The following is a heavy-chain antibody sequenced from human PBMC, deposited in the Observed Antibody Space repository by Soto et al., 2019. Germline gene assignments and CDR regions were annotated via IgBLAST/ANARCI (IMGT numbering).Heavy chain of an antibody. V-gene: IGHV1-18*01. J-gene: IGHJ5*02. CDR2: SNTYNGNT. CDR3: ARDPYSSPNWFDP. D-gene: IGHD6-13*01. Sequence: QVQLVQSGTEVKKPGASVKVSCKASGYIFRNYGISWLRQAPGEGLEWMGWSNTYNGNTNYAQKFQDRVTMTTDTSTSTAYMELRSLTSDDTAVYFCARDPYSSPNWFDPWGQGTLVTVSS. CDR1: GYIFRNYG.